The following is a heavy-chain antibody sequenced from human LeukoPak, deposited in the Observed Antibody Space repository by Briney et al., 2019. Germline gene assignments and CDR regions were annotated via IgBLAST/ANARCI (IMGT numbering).Heavy chain of an antibody. CDR2: IYYSGST. V-gene: IGHV4-30-4*01. CDR3: ARAPRPDGMDV. J-gene: IGHJ6*02. Sequence: PSETLSLTCTVSGGXISSGDYYWSWIRQPPGKGLEWIGYIYYSGSTYYNPSLKSRVTISVDTSKNQFSLKLSSVTAADTAVYYCARAPRPDGMDVWGQGTTVTVSS. CDR1: GGXISSGDYY.